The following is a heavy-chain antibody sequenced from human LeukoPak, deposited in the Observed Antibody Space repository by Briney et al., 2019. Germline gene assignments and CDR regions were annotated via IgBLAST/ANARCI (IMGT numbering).Heavy chain of an antibody. CDR1: GYTLTELS. V-gene: IGHV1-24*01. Sequence: ASLKLSCKVSGYTLTELSMHWVRQAPGKGLEWMSGFDYEDGETIYAQKFQGRITMTEDTSTDTAYMELSSLRSEDTAVYYCATDRTTTRTFFDYWGQGTLVTVSS. CDR3: ATDRTTTRTFFDY. J-gene: IGHJ4*02. CDR2: FDYEDGET. D-gene: IGHD2-2*01.